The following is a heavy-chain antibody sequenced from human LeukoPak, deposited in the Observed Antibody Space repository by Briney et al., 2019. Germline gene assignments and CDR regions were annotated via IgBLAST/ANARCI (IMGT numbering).Heavy chain of an antibody. Sequence: KTSETRSLTCTVSGGSMSSYYWSWIRQPPGKGLEWIGYIYYSGSTNYNPSLKSRVTISVDTSKNQFSLKLSSVTAADTAVYYCARSGDYGDYDDYWGQGTLVTVSS. CDR3: ARSGDYGDYDDY. CDR2: IYYSGST. CDR1: GGSMSSYY. J-gene: IGHJ4*02. V-gene: IGHV4-59*01. D-gene: IGHD4-17*01.